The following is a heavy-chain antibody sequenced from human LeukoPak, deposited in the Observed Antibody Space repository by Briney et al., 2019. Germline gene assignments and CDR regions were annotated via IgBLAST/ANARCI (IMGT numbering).Heavy chain of an antibody. CDR3: ASSREMATITPFDY. V-gene: IGHV4-59*08. D-gene: IGHD5-24*01. CDR1: GGSISNYY. CDR2: IYYSGST. J-gene: IGHJ4*02. Sequence: SETLSLTCTVSGGSISNYYWSWIRQPPGKGLEWIGYIYYSGSTNYNPSLKSRLTISVETSKNQFSLKLSSVTAADTAVYYCASSREMATITPFDYWGQGTLVTVSS.